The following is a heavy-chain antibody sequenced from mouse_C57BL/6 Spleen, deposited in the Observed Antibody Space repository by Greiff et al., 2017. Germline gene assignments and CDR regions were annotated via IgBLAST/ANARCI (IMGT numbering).Heavy chain of an antibody. D-gene: IGHD4-1*01. CDR1: GYTFTDYY. V-gene: IGHV1-26*01. CDR3: ARLGRGFAY. J-gene: IGHJ3*01. Sequence: EVQLQQSGPELVKPGASVKISCKASGYTFTDYYMNWVKQSHGKSLEWIGDINPNNGGTSYNQKFKGKATLTVDKSSSTDYMELRSLTSEDSAVYYCARLGRGFAYWGQGTLVTVSA. CDR2: INPNNGGT.